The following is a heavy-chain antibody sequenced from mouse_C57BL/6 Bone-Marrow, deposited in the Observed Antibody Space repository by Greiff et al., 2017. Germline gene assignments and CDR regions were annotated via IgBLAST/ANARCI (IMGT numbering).Heavy chain of an antibody. V-gene: IGHV1-18*01. J-gene: IGHJ4*01. Sequence: EVKLQESGPELVKPGASVKIPCKASGYTFTDYNMDWVKQSHGKSLEWIGDINPNNGGTIYNQKFKGKATLTVDKSSSTAYMELRSLTSEDTAVYYCASGLGSPHAMDYWGQGTSVTVSS. CDR1: GYTFTDYN. CDR3: ASGLGSPHAMDY. CDR2: INPNNGGT. D-gene: IGHD1-1*01.